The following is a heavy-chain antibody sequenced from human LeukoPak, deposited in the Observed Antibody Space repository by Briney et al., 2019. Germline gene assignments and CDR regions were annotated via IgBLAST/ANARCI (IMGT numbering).Heavy chain of an antibody. V-gene: IGHV3-23*01. CDR2: ISGSGGST. Sequence: GGSLRLSCAASGFTFSSYAMSWVRQAPGKGLEWVSAISGSGGSTYYADSVKGRFTISRGNSKNTLYLQMNSLRAEDTAVYYCAKGSIADYDFWSGYYTHYFDYWGQGTLVTVSS. D-gene: IGHD3-3*01. J-gene: IGHJ4*02. CDR1: GFTFSSYA. CDR3: AKGSIADYDFWSGYYTHYFDY.